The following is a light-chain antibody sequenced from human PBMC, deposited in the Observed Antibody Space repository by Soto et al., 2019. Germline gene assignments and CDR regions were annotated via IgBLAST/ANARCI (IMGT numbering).Light chain of an antibody. CDR3: NSYAGSFNWV. J-gene: IGLJ2*01. CDR1: SSDVGGYNY. Sequence: QSALTQPPSASRSPGQSVTISCTGTSSDVGGYNYVSWYQQHPGKAPKLIISEVSKRPSGVPDRFSGSKSGNTASLTVSGLQAEDEADYYCNSYAGSFNWVFGGGTKLTVL. V-gene: IGLV2-8*02. CDR2: EVS.